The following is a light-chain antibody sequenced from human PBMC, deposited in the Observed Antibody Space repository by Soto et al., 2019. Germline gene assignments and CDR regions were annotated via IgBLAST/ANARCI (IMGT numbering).Light chain of an antibody. CDR3: GSWDINLRAVV. J-gene: IGLJ3*02. Sequence: QSVLTQPPSVSAAPGQTVTIACSGTKSNLGSNYISWYQQLPGTAPKLVIYDINKRPSGIADRFSGSKSGTSAALGITGLQTEDEAYYFCGSWDINLRAVVFGGGTKVTVL. CDR2: DIN. CDR1: KSNLGSNY. V-gene: IGLV1-51*01.